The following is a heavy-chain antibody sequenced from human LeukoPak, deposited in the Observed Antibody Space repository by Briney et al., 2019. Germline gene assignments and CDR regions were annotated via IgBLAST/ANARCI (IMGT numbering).Heavy chain of an antibody. CDR2: ITDNGNTT. CDR3: ATLRLSDHFDY. CDR1: GFTFSGYA. Sequence: GGSLRLSCAASGFTFSGYAMNWVRLAPGKGLEWLSAITDNGNTTYYADSVQGRFTISRDNSKNTPYLQMNSLRAEDTAVYYCATLRLSDHFDYWGQGTLVTVSS. V-gene: IGHV3-23*01. J-gene: IGHJ4*02. D-gene: IGHD2-15*01.